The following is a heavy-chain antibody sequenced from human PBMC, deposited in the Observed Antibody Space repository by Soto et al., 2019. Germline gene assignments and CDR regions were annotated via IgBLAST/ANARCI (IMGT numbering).Heavy chain of an antibody. CDR1: GFTFTNYW. Sequence: GSLRLSCAASGFTFTNYWMSWVRQAPGKGLEWVANIKQDGSEKYYADSAKGRFIISRDNAKTSLCLQMNSLRAEDTAVYYCARDMGVFWSGYPEGRLDYWGQGTPVTVSS. CDR2: IKQDGSEK. V-gene: IGHV3-7*01. D-gene: IGHD3-3*01. J-gene: IGHJ4*02. CDR3: ARDMGVFWSGYPEGRLDY.